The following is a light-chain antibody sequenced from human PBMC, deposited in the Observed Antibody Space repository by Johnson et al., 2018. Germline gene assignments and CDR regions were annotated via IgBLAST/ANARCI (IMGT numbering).Light chain of an antibody. CDR1: SSNIGNNY. V-gene: IGLV1-51*02. J-gene: IGLJ1*01. Sequence: VLTQPPSVSAAPGQKVTISCSGSSSNIGNNYVSWYQQLPGTAPKLLIYENNKRPSVIPDRFSGSKSGTSATLGITGLQTRDEADYYCGTWDSSLSAGNVFGTGTKVTVL. CDR2: ENN. CDR3: GTWDSSLSAGNV.